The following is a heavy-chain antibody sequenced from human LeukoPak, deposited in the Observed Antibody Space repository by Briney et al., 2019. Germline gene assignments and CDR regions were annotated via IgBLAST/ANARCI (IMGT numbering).Heavy chain of an antibody. CDR1: GFTVSSNY. CDR3: AREDTVSHH. CDR2: IYSGGST. Sequence: GGSLRLSCAVSGFTVSSNYMSWVRQAPGKGLEWVSVIYSGGSTYYADSVKGRFTISRDNAKNSLYLQMNSLRAEDTAMYYCAREDTVSHHWGQGALVTVSS. J-gene: IGHJ5*02. D-gene: IGHD4-11*01. V-gene: IGHV3-53*01.